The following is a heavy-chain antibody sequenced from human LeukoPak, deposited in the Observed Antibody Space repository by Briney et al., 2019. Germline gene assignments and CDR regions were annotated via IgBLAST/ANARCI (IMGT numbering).Heavy chain of an antibody. Sequence: GGSLRLSCAASGFTFNDYYMSWIRQAPGKGLERLSYVNIGGTNTHYADSVKGRFTISRDNAKKSLYLEMNNLRAEDTAVYYCATYGAGFDTWGQGVLVTVSS. CDR1: GFTFNDYY. V-gene: IGHV3-11*01. J-gene: IGHJ5*02. CDR2: VNIGGTNT. D-gene: IGHD2-21*01. CDR3: ATYGAGFDT.